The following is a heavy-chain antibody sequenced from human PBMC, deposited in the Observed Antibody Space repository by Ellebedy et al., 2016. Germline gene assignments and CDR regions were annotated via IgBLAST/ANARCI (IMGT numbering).Heavy chain of an antibody. CDR3: ASVPAGYSSKYYYMDV. Sequence: SETLSLTXAVYGGSFSGYYWSWIRQPPGKGLEWIGEINHSGSTNYNPSLKSRVTISVDTSKNQFSLKLSSVTAADTAVYYCASVPAGYSSKYYYMDVWGKGTTVTVSS. J-gene: IGHJ6*03. CDR2: INHSGST. CDR1: GGSFSGYY. V-gene: IGHV4-34*01. D-gene: IGHD6-13*01.